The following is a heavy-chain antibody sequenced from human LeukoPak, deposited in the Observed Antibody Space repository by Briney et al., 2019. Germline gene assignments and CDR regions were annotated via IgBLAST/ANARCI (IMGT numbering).Heavy chain of an antibody. CDR2: ITTSTGNP. CDR3: ARDGSSTYYYDSSGYYEVWFDP. CDR1: GYTFTSYA. J-gene: IGHJ5*02. V-gene: IGHV7-4-1*02. Sequence: ASVKVSCKASGYTFTSYAMNWVRQAPGQGLEWMGWITTSTGNPTYAQGFTGRFVFSLDTSVSTAYLQISSLKAEDTAVYYCARDGSSTYYYDSSGYYEVWFDPWGQGTLVTVSS. D-gene: IGHD3-22*01.